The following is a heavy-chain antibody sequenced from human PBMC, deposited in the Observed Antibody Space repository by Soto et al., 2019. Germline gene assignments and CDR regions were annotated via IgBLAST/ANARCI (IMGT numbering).Heavy chain of an antibody. CDR1: GYSFTSYW. CDR3: ARHEDGYNSFASMDV. D-gene: IGHD5-12*01. Sequence: PGESLKISCKGSGYSFTSYWIGWVRQMPGKGLEWMGIIYPGDSDTRYSPSFQGQVTISADKSISTAYLQWSSLKASDTAMYYCARHEDGYNSFASMDVWGKGTTVTVSS. V-gene: IGHV5-51*01. J-gene: IGHJ6*04. CDR2: IYPGDSDT.